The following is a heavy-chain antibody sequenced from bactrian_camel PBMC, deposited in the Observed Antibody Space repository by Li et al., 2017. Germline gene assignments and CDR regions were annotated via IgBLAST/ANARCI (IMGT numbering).Heavy chain of an antibody. V-gene: IGHV3S40*01. J-gene: IGHJ4*01. CDR3: TACLVVAGTAPFVRPIGG. D-gene: IGHD1*01. CDR2: IVSGGGST. Sequence: VQLVESGGGSVQAGGSLRLSCAVSGYTFSGYAMGWVRQTPGKGLEWVSSIVSGGGSTYYADSVKGRFAISRDNAKRAVYLEMNNPQPNDTATYYCTACLVVAGTAPFVRPIGGWGQGTQVTVS. CDR1: GYTFSGYA.